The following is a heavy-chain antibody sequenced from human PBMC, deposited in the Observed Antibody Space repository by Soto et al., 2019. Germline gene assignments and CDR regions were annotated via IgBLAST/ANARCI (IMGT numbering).Heavy chain of an antibody. J-gene: IGHJ4*02. D-gene: IGHD4-17*01. CDR2: INHSGST. CDR1: GGSFSGYY. Sequence: QVQLQQWGAGLLKPSETLSLTCAVYGGSFSGYYWSWIRQPPGKGLEWIGEINHSGSTNYNPSLTSRVTISVDTSKNHLSLKLRSVTAADTAVYYCARGRDGGAAIWGQGTLVTVSS. V-gene: IGHV4-34*02. CDR3: ARGRDGGAAI.